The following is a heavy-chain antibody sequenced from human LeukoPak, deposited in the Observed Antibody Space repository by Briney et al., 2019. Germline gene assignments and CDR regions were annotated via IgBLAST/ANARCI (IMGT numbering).Heavy chain of an antibody. CDR2: ISSSSSTI. Sequence: GGSLRLSCAASGFTFSSYSMNWVRQAPGKGLEWVSYISSSSSTIYYADSVKGRFTISRDNAKNSLYLQMNSLRAEDTAVYYCARDHGYYDSSGYYFWGQGTLVTVSS. J-gene: IGHJ4*02. CDR1: GFTFSSYS. D-gene: IGHD3-22*01. CDR3: ARDHGYYDSSGYYF. V-gene: IGHV3-48*01.